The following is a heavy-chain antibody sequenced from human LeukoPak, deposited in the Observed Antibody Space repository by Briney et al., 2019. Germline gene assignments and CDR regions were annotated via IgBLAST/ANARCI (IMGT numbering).Heavy chain of an antibody. J-gene: IGHJ4*02. CDR1: GGSISSYY. Sequence: PSETLSLTCTVSGGSISSYYWSWIRQPPGKGLEWIGYIYYSGSTNYNPSLKSRVTISVDTSKNQFSLKLSSVTAADTAVYYCARASEYYYGSGSLAYWGQGTLVTVSS. CDR3: ARASEYYYGSGSLAY. D-gene: IGHD3-10*01. V-gene: IGHV4-59*01. CDR2: IYYSGST.